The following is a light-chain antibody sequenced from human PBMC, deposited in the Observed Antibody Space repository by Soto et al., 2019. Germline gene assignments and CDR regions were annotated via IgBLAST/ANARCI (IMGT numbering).Light chain of an antibody. Sequence: DIQMTQSPSSVSASVCDRVTITCRASQAIDSCLAWYQQKPGEAPKLLIFTGSLLHSGVPPRFSGSGSGTDFTLTISSLQPEDFATYYCQQTLSFPPTFGQGTKV. CDR1: QAIDSC. V-gene: IGKV1-12*01. CDR3: QQTLSFPPT. J-gene: IGKJ1*01. CDR2: TGS.